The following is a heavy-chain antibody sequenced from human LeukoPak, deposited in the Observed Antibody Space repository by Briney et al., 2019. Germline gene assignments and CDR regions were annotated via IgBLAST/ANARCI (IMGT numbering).Heavy chain of an antibody. CDR3: ARDFVGKSRLRYYYYYMDV. CDR1: GGSFSGYY. D-gene: IGHD3-16*01. CDR2: INHSGST. Sequence: SQTLSLTSAVYGGSFSGYYCSWIRPPPGNGRGWVGEINHSGSTNYNPSLKSRVTISVDTSKNQFSLKLSSVTAAGTAVYYCARDFVGKSRLRYYYYYMDVWGKGTTVTISS. V-gene: IGHV4-34*01. J-gene: IGHJ6*03.